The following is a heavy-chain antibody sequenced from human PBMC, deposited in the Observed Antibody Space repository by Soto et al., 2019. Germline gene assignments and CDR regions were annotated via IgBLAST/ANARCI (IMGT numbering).Heavy chain of an antibody. CDR1: GGSFGKSA. CDR2: FIPVYRTL. Sequence: GASVKVSCKASGGSFGKSAISWVRQTPGQGLEWLGGFIPVYRTLNYAQKFQGRVTITADESTGTAYMTLSSLASDDTAVYYCAKGVIWIGYFTVDSWGQGTRVTVSS. J-gene: IGHJ4*02. D-gene: IGHD3-3*01. CDR3: AKGVIWIGYFTVDS. V-gene: IGHV1-69*13.